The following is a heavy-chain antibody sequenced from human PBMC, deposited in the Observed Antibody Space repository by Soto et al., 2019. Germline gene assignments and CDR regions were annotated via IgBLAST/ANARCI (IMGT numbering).Heavy chain of an antibody. Sequence: PSETLSLTCTVSGGSISSSSFYWGWIRQPPGKGLEWIGSIYYSGSTYYNQSLKSRVTISVDTSKNQFSLKLSSVTAADTAEYYCARLNEWWPPQGFLYWCPGTLVTVS. V-gene: IGHV4-39*01. CDR1: GGSISSSSFY. D-gene: IGHD2-8*01. CDR2: IYYSGST. J-gene: IGHJ4*02. CDR3: ARLNEWWPPQGFLY.